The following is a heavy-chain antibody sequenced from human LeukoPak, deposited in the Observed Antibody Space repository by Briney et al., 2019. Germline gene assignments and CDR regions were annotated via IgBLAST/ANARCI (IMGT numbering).Heavy chain of an antibody. CDR2: IYYSGST. V-gene: IGHV4-39*07. CDR3: ARVSGLNNFDS. Sequence: PSETLSLTCTVSGDSISSSTYYWGWIRQPPGKGLEWIGSIYYSGSTYYKPSLKSRVTISVHTSKNQFSLKLSSLTAADTAVYYCARVSGLNNFDSWGQGNLVTVSS. CDR1: GDSISSSTYY. J-gene: IGHJ4*02. D-gene: IGHD1/OR15-1a*01.